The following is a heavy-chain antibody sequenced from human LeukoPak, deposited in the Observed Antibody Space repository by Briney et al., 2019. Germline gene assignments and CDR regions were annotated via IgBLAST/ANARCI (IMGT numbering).Heavy chain of an antibody. J-gene: IGHJ4*02. CDR3: ARGASNRFDY. CDR2: IYTDGSST. CDR1: GFAFSNYW. V-gene: IGHV3-74*01. D-gene: IGHD1-14*01. Sequence: GGSLRLSCAASGFAFSNYWMHWVRQAPGKGLAWVSRIYTDGSSTNYADSVKGRFTISRDNAKNTLFLQMNSLRAEDTAVYYCARGASNRFDYWGQGTLVTVSS.